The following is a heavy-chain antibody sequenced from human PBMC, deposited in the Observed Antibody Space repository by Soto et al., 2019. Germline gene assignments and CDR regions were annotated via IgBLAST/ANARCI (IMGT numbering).Heavy chain of an antibody. CDR3: ERDPGYDSSGYFVDY. Sequence: SETLSLTCTVSGASVSSGDYYWSWIRQPPGKGLEWMGYMYYSGRINYNPSLKSRVTISVDTSKNHYSLNLGSVTAADTAVYYCERDPGYDSSGYFVDYWGQGTLVTVYS. CDR2: MYYSGRI. V-gene: IGHV4-61*03. J-gene: IGHJ4*02. CDR1: GASVSSGDYY. D-gene: IGHD3-22*01.